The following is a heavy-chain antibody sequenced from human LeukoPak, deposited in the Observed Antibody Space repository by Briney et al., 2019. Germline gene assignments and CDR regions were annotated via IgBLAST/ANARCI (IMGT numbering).Heavy chain of an antibody. CDR1: GYTFTGYY. V-gene: IGHV1-2*02. D-gene: IGHD6-19*01. CDR2: INPNSGGT. Sequence: ASVKVSCKASGYTFTGYYMHWVRQAPGQGLEWMGWINPNSGGTNYAQKFQGRVTMTRNTSISTAYMELSRLRFDDTAVYYCARVVGVAPYGPYYYHYMDVWGKGTTVTVSS. CDR3: ARVVGVAPYGPYYYHYMDV. J-gene: IGHJ6*03.